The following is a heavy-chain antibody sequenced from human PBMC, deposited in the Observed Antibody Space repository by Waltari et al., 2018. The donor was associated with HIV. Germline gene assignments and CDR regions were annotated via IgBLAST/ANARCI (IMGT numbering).Heavy chain of an antibody. CDR1: GGTFSSYA. Sequence: QVQLVQSGAEVKKPGSSVKVSCKASGGTFSSYAISWVRQAPGQGLAWMGGIIPILGTANYAQKFQGRVTITADESTSTAYMELSSLRSEDTAVYYCASPRGGLVATGPFDYWGQGTLVTVSS. D-gene: IGHD5-12*01. CDR2: IIPILGTA. CDR3: ASPRGGLVATGPFDY. V-gene: IGHV1-69*01. J-gene: IGHJ4*02.